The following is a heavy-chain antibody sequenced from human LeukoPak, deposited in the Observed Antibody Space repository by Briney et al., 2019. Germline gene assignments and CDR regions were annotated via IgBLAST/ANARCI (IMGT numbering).Heavy chain of an antibody. J-gene: IGHJ4*02. D-gene: IGHD2-15*01. CDR3: AKAPVTTCRGAFCYPFDY. Sequence: GGSLRLSCAASGFNFSDYSMTWVRQAPGKGLEWVSAISDTGNTYHADSVKGRFTISRDSSKNTLFLQMNRLRPEDAAVYYCAKAPVTTCRGAFCYPFDYWGLGTLVTVSS. V-gene: IGHV3-23*01. CDR2: ISDTGNT. CDR1: GFNFSDYS.